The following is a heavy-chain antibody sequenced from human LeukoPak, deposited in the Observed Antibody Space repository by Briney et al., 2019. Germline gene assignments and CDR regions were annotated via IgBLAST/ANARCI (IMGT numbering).Heavy chain of an antibody. CDR1: GFTFSDYA. Sequence: GGSLRLSCAASGFTFSDYAMSWVRQAPGKGLELVSTISGSGGSSYYEDSVKGRFAISRDNSRNTLFLQMNSLRAEDTALYYCAKDLVGATDYWGQGTLVTVSS. V-gene: IGHV3-23*01. CDR2: ISGSGGSS. CDR3: AKDLVGATDY. D-gene: IGHD1-26*01. J-gene: IGHJ4*02.